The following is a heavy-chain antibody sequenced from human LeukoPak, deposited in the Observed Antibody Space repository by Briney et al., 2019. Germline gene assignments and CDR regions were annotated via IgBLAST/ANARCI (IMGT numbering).Heavy chain of an antibody. Sequence: GGSLRLSCAASGFTFSSYWMHWVRQVPGKGLVWVSRINSDGTSTDYADSVKGRFTISRDNAKNTLYLQMNSLRAEDTAVYYCTRGAYYDSRGYYYHFDYWGQGTLVTVSP. V-gene: IGHV3-74*01. CDR2: INSDGTST. J-gene: IGHJ4*02. D-gene: IGHD3-22*01. CDR3: TRGAYYDSRGYYYHFDY. CDR1: GFTFSSYW.